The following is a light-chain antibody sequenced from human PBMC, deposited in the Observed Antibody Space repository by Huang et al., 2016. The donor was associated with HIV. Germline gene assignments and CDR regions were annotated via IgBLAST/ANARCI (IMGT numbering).Light chain of an antibody. Sequence: EIVLTQSPATLSLSPGERATLPCRASQSVNLVCYQQKSGQAPRLLIYDASNRANGIPARFSGSGSGTDFTLPISSLEPEDFAVYYCQQRSYWPWTFGQGTKVEIK. CDR3: QQRSYWPWT. CDR2: DAS. J-gene: IGKJ1*01. V-gene: IGKV3-11*01. CDR1: QSVN.